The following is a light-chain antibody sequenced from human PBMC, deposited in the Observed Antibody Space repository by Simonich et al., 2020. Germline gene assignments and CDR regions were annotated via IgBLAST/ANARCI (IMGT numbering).Light chain of an antibody. CDR3: QQYYSTPWT. V-gene: IGKV4-1*01. CDR2: WAS. Sequence: DIVMTQSPDSLAWSLGERATINCKSSRSVLYSSNNKNYLAWSQQKPGKPPKLLIYWASTRESGVPDRFSGSGSGTDFTLTISSLQAEDVAVYYCQQYYSTPWTFGQGTKVEIK. J-gene: IGKJ1*01. CDR1: RSVLYSSNNKNY.